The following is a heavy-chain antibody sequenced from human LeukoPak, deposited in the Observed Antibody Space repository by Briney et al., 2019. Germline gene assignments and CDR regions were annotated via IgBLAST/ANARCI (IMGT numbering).Heavy chain of an antibody. J-gene: IGHJ4*02. V-gene: IGHV3-48*03. CDR1: EFSFSSYE. Sequence: GGSLRLSCTASEFSFSSYEINWVRQAPGKGLEWVSYISSSGSPIYYADSVKGRFTISRDNAKNSVYLQLNSLRVEDTAVYYCARVSYSGGVYWGQGTLVTVSS. D-gene: IGHD6-25*01. CDR3: ARVSYSGGVY. CDR2: ISSSGSPI.